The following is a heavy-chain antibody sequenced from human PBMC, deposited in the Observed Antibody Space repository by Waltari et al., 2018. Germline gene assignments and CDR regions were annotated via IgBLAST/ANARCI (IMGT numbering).Heavy chain of an antibody. CDR2: ISDSSSYI. Sequence: EVQLVESGGGLVKPGGSLRLSCAASGFIFSSYSLNWVRQAPGKGLEWVSSISDSSSYIYYADSVKGRFTISRDNAKNSLYLQMNSLRAEDMAVYYCTRDLGPGVGAFNIWGHGTMVTVSS. CDR1: GFIFSSYS. CDR3: TRDLGPGVGAFNI. D-gene: IGHD2-8*01. J-gene: IGHJ3*02. V-gene: IGHV3-21*01.